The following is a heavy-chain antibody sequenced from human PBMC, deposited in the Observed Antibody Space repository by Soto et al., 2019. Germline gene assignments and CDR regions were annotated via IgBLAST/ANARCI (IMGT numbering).Heavy chain of an antibody. CDR1: GGTFSSYA. Sequence: QVQLVQSGAEVKKPGSSVKVSCKASGGTFSSYAISWVRQAPGQGLEWMGGVIPIVGTANYAQKFQGRVTIAADVSTDAADRELSSLRSEATAVYDCARHVPAAGYYYRMGVWGQGTTVTVSS. D-gene: IGHD2-2*01. CDR2: VIPIVGTA. CDR3: ARHVPAAGYYYRMGV. V-gene: IGHV1-69*12. J-gene: IGHJ6*02.